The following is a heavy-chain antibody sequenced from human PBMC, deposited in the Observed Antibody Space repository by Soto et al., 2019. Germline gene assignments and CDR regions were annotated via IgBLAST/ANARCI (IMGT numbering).Heavy chain of an antibody. CDR1: GYSFTTHW. J-gene: IGHJ4*02. CDR3: ASSIALAGISGSFDY. D-gene: IGHD6-19*01. Sequence: PGESLKISCKGSGYSFTTHWIGWVRQMPGKGLEWMGIIYPGDSDTKYSPSFRGQVTISADKSISTAYLQWSSLKASDTAMYYCASSIALAGISGSFDYWGQGTLVTVSS. CDR2: IYPGDSDT. V-gene: IGHV5-51*01.